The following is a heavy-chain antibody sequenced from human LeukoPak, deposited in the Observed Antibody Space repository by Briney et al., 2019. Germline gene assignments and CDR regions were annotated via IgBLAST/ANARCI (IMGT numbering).Heavy chain of an antibody. CDR3: AKISSSAESNFDY. CDR2: IWPDGSKK. CDR1: GFTFSTFA. J-gene: IGHJ4*02. D-gene: IGHD6-25*01. V-gene: IGHV3-33*06. Sequence: GRSLRLSCAASGFTFSTFAMHWVRQAPGKGLEWVAFIWPDGSKKYYADSVKGRFAISRENSKNTVYLQMNDLRPEDTALYFCAKISSSAESNFDYWGQGTLLTVSS.